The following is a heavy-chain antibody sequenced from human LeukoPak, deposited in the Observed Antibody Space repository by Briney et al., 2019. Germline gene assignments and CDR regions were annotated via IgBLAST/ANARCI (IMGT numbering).Heavy chain of an antibody. CDR1: GYTFTGYY. D-gene: IGHD6-19*01. V-gene: IGHV1-2*02. Sequence: ASVKVSCKASGYTFTGYYMHWVRQAPGQGLEWMGWINPNSGGTNYAQKFKGGVTMHRDPSISTSYMELSRLRSEDTDVYYFARGGTVAGGSYFDYWGQGTLVTVSS. CDR3: ARGGTVAGGSYFDY. J-gene: IGHJ4*02. CDR2: INPNSGGT.